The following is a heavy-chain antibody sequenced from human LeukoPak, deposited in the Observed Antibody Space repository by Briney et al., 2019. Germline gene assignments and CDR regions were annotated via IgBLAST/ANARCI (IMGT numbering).Heavy chain of an antibody. CDR2: ISSSSTYI. Sequence: GGSLRLSCAASGFTFSNYTMNWVRQAPGKGLEWVSLISSSSTYIKYADSVKGRFTISRDNANNSLYLQMNSLRAEDTAVYYCARPGEDIVVVPAGISVYYYYYMDDWGKGTTVTVSS. J-gene: IGHJ6*03. D-gene: IGHD2-2*01. CDR3: ARPGEDIVVVPAGISVYYYYYMDD. CDR1: GFTFSNYT. V-gene: IGHV3-21*01.